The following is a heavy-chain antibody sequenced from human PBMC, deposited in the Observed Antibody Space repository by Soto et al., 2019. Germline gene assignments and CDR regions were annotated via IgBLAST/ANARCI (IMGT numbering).Heavy chain of an antibody. CDR1: GYTLTSYG. V-gene: IGHV1-18*04. D-gene: IGHD6-19*01. CDR3: AAATYSGFGSSLDY. CDR2: ISAYNGNT. Sequence: ASVKVSCKTSGYTLTSYGINWLRQAPGQGLEWMGWISAYNGNTKHAEKVQDRVTLTRDTSTSTAYMELRSLTSDDTAIYYCAAATYSGFGSSLDYWCRGTPVTVSS. J-gene: IGHJ4*02.